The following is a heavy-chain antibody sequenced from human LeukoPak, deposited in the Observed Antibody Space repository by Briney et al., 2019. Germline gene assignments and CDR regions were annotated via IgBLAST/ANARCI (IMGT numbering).Heavy chain of an antibody. Sequence: GGPLRLSCAASGFTFSSYSMIWVRQAPGKGLEWVSSISSSSSYIYYADSVKGRFTISRDNAKNSLYLQMNSLRAEDTAVYYCARELAASYMDVWGKGTTVTVSS. CDR2: ISSSSSYI. CDR1: GFTFSSYS. CDR3: ARELAASYMDV. J-gene: IGHJ6*03. D-gene: IGHD6-6*01. V-gene: IGHV3-21*01.